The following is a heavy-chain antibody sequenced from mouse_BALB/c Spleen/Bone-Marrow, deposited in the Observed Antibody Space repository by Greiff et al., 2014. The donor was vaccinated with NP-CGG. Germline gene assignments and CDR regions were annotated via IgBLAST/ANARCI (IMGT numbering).Heavy chain of an antibody. D-gene: IGHD1-1*01. CDR2: ISSGGSYT. J-gene: IGHJ1*01. V-gene: IGHV5-6*01. CDR1: GFTFSNYG. CDR3: ASPHYYDSSPWWYFDV. Sequence: VQLKESGGDLVKPGGSLKLSCAASGFTFSNYGMSWVRQTPDKRLGWVATISSGGSYTYYPDSLKGRFTISRDNAKNTLYLQMSSLKSEDTAMYYCASPHYYDSSPWWYFDVWGAGTTVTVSS.